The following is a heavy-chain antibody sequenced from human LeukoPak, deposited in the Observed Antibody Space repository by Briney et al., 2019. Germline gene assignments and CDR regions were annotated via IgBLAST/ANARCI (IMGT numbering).Heavy chain of an antibody. CDR3: AKGGVFYGSGSYYED. Sequence: GRSLRLSCAASGFTFSGYAMHWVRQAPGKGLEWVAVISFDGSNKFYADSVKGRFTISRDMSKNTLYLQMNSLRSEDTAVYYCAKGGVFYGSGSYYEDWGQGTLVTVSS. J-gene: IGHJ4*02. D-gene: IGHD3-10*01. CDR1: GFTFSGYA. CDR2: ISFDGSNK. V-gene: IGHV3-30*04.